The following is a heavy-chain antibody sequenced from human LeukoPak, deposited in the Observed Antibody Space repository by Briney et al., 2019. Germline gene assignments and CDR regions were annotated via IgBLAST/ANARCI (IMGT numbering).Heavy chain of an antibody. J-gene: IGHJ5*02. CDR1: GGPISSYY. D-gene: IGHD6-13*01. V-gene: IGHV4-59*01. CDR3: ARDNSSSWYVWFDP. Sequence: NPSETLSLTCTVSGGPISSYYWSWIRQPPGKGLEWIGYIYYSGSTNYNPSLKSRVTISVDTSKNQFSLKLSSVTAADTAVYYCARDNSSSWYVWFDPWGQGTLVTVSS. CDR2: IYYSGST.